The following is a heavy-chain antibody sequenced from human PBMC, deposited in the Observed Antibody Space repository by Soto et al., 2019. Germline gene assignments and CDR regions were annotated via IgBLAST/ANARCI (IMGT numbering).Heavy chain of an antibody. CDR3: ARAWEHLSFDY. J-gene: IGHJ4*02. V-gene: IGHV4-61*01. CDR1: GGSVSSTSYY. CDR2: IHYSGST. D-gene: IGHD1-26*01. Sequence: SETLSLTCTVSGGSVSSTSYYWTWIRQPPGKGLEWIGYIHYSGSTNYNPSLKSRVAMSVDTYKNNFSLTLSSLTAADTSVYYCARAWEHLSFDYWVQGALVTGSS.